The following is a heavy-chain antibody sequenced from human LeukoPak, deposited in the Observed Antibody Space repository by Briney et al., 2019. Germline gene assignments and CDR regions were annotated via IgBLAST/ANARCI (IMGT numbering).Heavy chain of an antibody. J-gene: IGHJ4*02. CDR2: INPNSGGT. CDR3: ARGEGVAGTGVCDY. D-gene: IGHD6-19*01. Sequence: GASVKVSCKSSGYTCTGYYMHWVRQAPGQGLEWMGWINPNSGGTNYAQKFQGRVTMTRDTSISTAYMELSRLRSDDTAVYYCARGEGVAGTGVCDYWGQGTLVTVSS. CDR1: GYTCTGYY. V-gene: IGHV1-2*02.